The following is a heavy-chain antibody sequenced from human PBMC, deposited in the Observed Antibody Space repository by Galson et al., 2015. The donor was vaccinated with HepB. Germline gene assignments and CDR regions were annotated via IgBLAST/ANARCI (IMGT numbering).Heavy chain of an antibody. Sequence: SLRLSCAASGFTFSSYAMHWVRQAPGKGLEYVSAISSNGGSTYYANSVKGRFTISRDNSKNTLYLQMGSLRAEDMAVYYCARDMYDSSGDLAFDIWGQGTMVTVSS. V-gene: IGHV3-64*01. D-gene: IGHD3-22*01. CDR3: ARDMYDSSGDLAFDI. J-gene: IGHJ3*02. CDR1: GFTFSSYA. CDR2: ISSNGGST.